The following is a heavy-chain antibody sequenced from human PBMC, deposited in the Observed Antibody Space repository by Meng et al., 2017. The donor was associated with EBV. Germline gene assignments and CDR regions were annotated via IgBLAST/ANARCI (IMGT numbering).Heavy chain of an antibody. D-gene: IGHD1-26*01. CDR2: INHSGST. CDR3: ARGGGNRGGIVGATYRLNWFDP. J-gene: IGHJ5*02. CDR1: GGSFSGYY. V-gene: IGHV4-34*01. Sequence: QVQLQQWGAGLLKPSETLSLTCAVYGGSFSGYYWSWIRQPTGKGLEWIGEINHSGSTNYNPSLKSRVTISVDTSKNQFSLKLSSVTAADTAVYYCARGGGNRGGIVGATYRLNWFDPWGQGTLVTVSS.